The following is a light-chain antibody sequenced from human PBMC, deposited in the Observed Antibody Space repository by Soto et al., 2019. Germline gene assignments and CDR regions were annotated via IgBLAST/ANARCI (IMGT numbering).Light chain of an antibody. CDR2: DVT. CDR1: SSDVGSYNY. Sequence: QSALTQPRSVSGSPGQSVTISCTGTSSDVGSYNYVSWYQQHPGKAPKLMIYDVTKRPSGVPDRFSGSKSGNTASLTISGLQAEDEADYYCSSYTSSATLVFGVGTKLTVL. V-gene: IGLV2-11*01. CDR3: SSYTSSATLV. J-gene: IGLJ2*01.